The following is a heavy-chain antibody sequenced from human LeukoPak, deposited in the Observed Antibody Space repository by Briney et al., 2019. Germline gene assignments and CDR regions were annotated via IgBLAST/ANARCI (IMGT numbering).Heavy chain of an antibody. CDR2: ISRNSGSI. CDR3: AKDINDFWSGYLDY. CDR1: GFTFDDYA. J-gene: IGHJ4*02. Sequence: GGSLRLSCAASGFTFDDYAMHWVRQAPGKGLEWVSGISRNSGSIGYADSVKGRFTISRDNAKNSLYLQMNSLRAEDTALYYCAKDINDFWSGYLDYWGQGTLVTVSS. D-gene: IGHD3-3*01. V-gene: IGHV3-9*01.